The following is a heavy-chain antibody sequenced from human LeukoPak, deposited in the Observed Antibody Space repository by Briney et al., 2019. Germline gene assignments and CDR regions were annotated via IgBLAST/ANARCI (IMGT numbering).Heavy chain of an antibody. CDR1: GFTFSTYW. CDR3: ARDGTRGGDFDY. Sequence: PGGSLRLSCAASGFTFSTYWMGWVRQVPGKGREWVANIKEDGSKQYYVDSVKGRFTISRDNAQNSLYLQMNSPRVEDSAVYYCARDGTRGGDFDYWGQGTLVTVSS. J-gene: IGHJ4*02. CDR2: IKEDGSKQ. D-gene: IGHD3-16*01. V-gene: IGHV3-7*05.